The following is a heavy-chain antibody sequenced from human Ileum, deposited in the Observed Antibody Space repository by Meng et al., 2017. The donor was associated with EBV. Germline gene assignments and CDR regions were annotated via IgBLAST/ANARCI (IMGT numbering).Heavy chain of an antibody. J-gene: IGHJ5*02. CDR3: ARGTGTTFA. CDR2: TYYTWST. Sequence: GPCLVTPSETRPLTRTVFVGSVSSGCYYLRGIRRPPGEGLECIGYTYYTWSTNHHPSLKSRVTISVDTSKNQFSLNLTSVTAADTAVYYFARGTGTTFAWGQGTLVTVSS. CDR1: VGSVSSGCYY. V-gene: IGHV4-61*01. D-gene: IGHD1-1*01.